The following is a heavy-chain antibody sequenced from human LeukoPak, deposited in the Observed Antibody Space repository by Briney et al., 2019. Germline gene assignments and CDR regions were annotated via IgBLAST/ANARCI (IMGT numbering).Heavy chain of an antibody. V-gene: IGHV4-59*08. CDR3: ARHVERIAAAGPDY. J-gene: IGHJ4*02. D-gene: IGHD6-13*01. Sequence: KSSETLSLTCTVSGGSISSYYWSWIRQPPGKGLEWIGYIYYSGSTNYNPSLKSRVTISVDTSKNQFSLKLSSVTAADTAVYYCARHVERIAAAGPDYWGQGTLVTVSS. CDR1: GGSISSYY. CDR2: IYYSGST.